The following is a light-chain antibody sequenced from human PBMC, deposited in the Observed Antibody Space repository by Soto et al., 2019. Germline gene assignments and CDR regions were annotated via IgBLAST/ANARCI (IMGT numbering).Light chain of an antibody. V-gene: IGKV1-33*01. CDR1: QDISNH. CDR2: DTS. Sequence: DIQLTQSPSSLSASVGDRVTITCQASQDISNHLNWYQQKPGKAPNLLIYDTSDLETGVPSRFSGGGSGTFFSFTINSLQPEDIATYYCQKHDGVPFFGRGTKVEIK. CDR3: QKHDGVPF. J-gene: IGKJ3*01.